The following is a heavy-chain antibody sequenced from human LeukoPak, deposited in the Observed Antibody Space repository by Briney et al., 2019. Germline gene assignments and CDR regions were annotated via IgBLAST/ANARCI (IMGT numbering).Heavy chain of an antibody. J-gene: IGHJ2*01. CDR2: IYPGDSDT. D-gene: IGHD3-9*01. V-gene: IGHV5-51*01. CDR1: GYSFTSYW. Sequence: GESLKISCKGSGYSFTSYWIGWVRQMPGKGLEWMGIIYPGDSDTRYSPSFQGQVTISADKSISTAYLQWSSLRASDTAMYYCARSYFDWSRYFDLWGRGTLVTVSS. CDR3: ARSYFDWSRYFDL.